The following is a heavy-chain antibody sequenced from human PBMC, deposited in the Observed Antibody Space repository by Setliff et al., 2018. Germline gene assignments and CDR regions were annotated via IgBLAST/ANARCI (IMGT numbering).Heavy chain of an antibody. CDR3: ASSDITGTTRYDY. J-gene: IGHJ4*02. V-gene: IGHV3-30*03. CDR2: VSYDGNNK. D-gene: IGHD1-20*01. Sequence: GGSLRLSCAASGFTFSSYDIHWVRQAPGKGLEWVAVVSYDGNNKYYADSVKGRFTISRDNSKNTLYLQMNSLRVEDTAVYYCASSDITGTTRYDYWGQGTLVTVSS. CDR1: GFTFSSYD.